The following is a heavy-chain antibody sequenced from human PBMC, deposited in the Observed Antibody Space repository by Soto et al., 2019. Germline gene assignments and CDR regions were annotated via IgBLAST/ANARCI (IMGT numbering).Heavy chain of an antibody. CDR2: ISYDGSNK. CDR3: ANVGVGAAEY. J-gene: IGHJ4*02. V-gene: IGHV3-30*18. Sequence: PGRSLRLSCAASGFTFSSYGMHWVRQAPGKGLEWVAVISYDGSNKYYADSVKGRFTISRDNSKNTLYLQMNSLRAEDTAVYYCANVGVGAAEYWGQGTLVTVSS. D-gene: IGHD3-16*01. CDR1: GFTFSSYG.